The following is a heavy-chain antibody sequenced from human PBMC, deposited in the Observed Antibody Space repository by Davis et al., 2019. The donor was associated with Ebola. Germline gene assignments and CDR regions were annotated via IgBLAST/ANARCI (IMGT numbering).Heavy chain of an antibody. D-gene: IGHD6-6*01. J-gene: IGHJ6*03. Sequence: AASVKVSCKASGGTFRGYGISWMRQAPGQGLEWMGGIIPIFGTKNYRQKFQGRVTMSADGSTNTAYMELNSLTFEDTAVYYCARSGQLVRNYYYYMDVWGTGTTVTVSS. CDR3: ARSGQLVRNYYYYMDV. CDR2: IIPIFGTK. CDR1: GGTFRGYG. V-gene: IGHV1-69*13.